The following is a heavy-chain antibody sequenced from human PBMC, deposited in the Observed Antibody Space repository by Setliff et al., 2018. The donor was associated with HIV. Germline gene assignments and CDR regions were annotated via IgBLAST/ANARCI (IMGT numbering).Heavy chain of an antibody. CDR3: VRVSCSSWYSIPRNYYYSMDV. J-gene: IGHJ6*03. Sequence: PSETLSLTCAVYGGSFSGYCWSWIRQPQGKGLEWIGEINHSGRTKYNPSLKSRVTTSVDTSKNQLSLRLSSVTAADTAVYYCVRVSCSSWYSIPRNYYYSMDVWGEGTTVTVSS. CDR1: GGSFSGYC. D-gene: IGHD6-13*01. CDR2: INHSGRT. V-gene: IGHV4-34*01.